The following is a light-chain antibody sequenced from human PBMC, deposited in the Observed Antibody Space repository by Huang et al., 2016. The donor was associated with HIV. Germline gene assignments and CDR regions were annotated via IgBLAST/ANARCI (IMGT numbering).Light chain of an antibody. V-gene: IGKV3-15*01. CDR1: QSVNSN. CDR3: QQYNNWPPYT. J-gene: IGKJ2*01. CDR2: GAS. Sequence: EIVMTQSPATLSVSPGERATLSCRASQSVNSNLAWYQQKPGQAPRLPIYGASTRATGIPARFSGSGSGTGFTLTISSLQSEDFAVYYCQQYNNWPPYTFGQGTKLEIK.